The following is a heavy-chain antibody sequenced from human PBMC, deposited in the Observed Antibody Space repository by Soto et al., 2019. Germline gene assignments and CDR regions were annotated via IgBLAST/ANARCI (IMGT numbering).Heavy chain of an antibody. CDR3: ARDVVVVVAATGNHFDY. Sequence: GASVKVSCKASGYTFTSYYMHWVRQAPGQGLEWMGIINPSGGSTSYAQKFQGRVTMTRDTSTSTVYMELSSLRSEDTAVYYCARDVVVVVAATGNHFDYWGQGTLVTVSS. J-gene: IGHJ4*02. CDR2: INPSGGST. V-gene: IGHV1-46*03. CDR1: GYTFTSYY. D-gene: IGHD2-15*01.